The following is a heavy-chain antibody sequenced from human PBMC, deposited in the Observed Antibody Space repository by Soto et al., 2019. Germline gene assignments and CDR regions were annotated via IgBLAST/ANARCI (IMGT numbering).Heavy chain of an antibody. J-gene: IGHJ3*02. CDR2: IWYDGSNK. CDR1: GFTFSSYG. V-gene: IGHV3-33*01. CDR3: ARDPREQQISAFDI. D-gene: IGHD6-13*01. Sequence: QVQLVESGGGVVQPGRSLRLSCAASGFTFSSYGMHWVRQAPGKGLEWVAVIWYDGSNKYYADSVKGRFTISRDNSKNTLYLQMNSLRAEDTAVYYCARDPREQQISAFDIWGQGTMVTVSS.